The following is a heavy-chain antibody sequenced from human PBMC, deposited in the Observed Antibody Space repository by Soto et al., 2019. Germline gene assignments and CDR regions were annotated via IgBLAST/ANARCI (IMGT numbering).Heavy chain of an antibody. J-gene: IGHJ6*02. D-gene: IGHD3-9*01. Sequence: PSETLSLTCTVSDDFISSYYWNWIRQPAGKGLEWIGRVSTNGATNYNPSLESRVTMSVDTSKNQFSLKLTSVTAADTAVYFCARADYEILTGSYAMDVWGQGTTVTGYS. CDR2: VSTNGAT. CDR1: DDFISSYY. CDR3: ARADYEILTGSYAMDV. V-gene: IGHV4-4*07.